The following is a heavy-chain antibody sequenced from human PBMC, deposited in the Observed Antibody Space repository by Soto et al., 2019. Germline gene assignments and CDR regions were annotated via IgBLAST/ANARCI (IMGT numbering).Heavy chain of an antibody. J-gene: IGHJ4*02. CDR3: ARNSGSYSHFDY. CDR1: GFTFSSYS. D-gene: IGHD1-26*01. CDR2: ISSSSTI. Sequence: GGSLRLSCAASGFTFSSYSMNWVRQAPGKGLEWVSYISSSSTIYYADSVKGRFTISRDNAKNSLYLQMNSLRDEDTAVYYCARNSGSYSHFDYWGQGTLVTVSS. V-gene: IGHV3-48*02.